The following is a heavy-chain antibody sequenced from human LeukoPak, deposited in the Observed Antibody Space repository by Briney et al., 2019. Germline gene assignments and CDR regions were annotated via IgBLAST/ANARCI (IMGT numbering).Heavy chain of an antibody. V-gene: IGHV3-23*01. Sequence: GGSLRLSCAASGFTFSTYAMSWVRQAPGKGLEWVSTISGGGDATYYADSVKGRFTISRDNSKNTLYLQMNSLRVKDTAVYYCARDSSMLRGPLVIYYFDFWGQGTLVTVSS. CDR3: ARDSSMLRGPLVIYYFDF. D-gene: IGHD3-10*01. CDR1: GFTFSTYA. J-gene: IGHJ4*02. CDR2: ISGGGDAT.